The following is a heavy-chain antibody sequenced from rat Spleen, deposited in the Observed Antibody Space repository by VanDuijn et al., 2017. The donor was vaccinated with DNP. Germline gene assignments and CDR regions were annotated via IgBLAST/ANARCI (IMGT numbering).Heavy chain of an antibody. Sequence: EVLLVASGGGLVQPGNSLNLSCAASGFTFSDYAMAWVRQSPKKGLEWVATIIYNSGSTFYRDSVKGRFSVSRDNAKSTLYLQMNSLRSEDTATYYCAKDTGSWYFDFWGPGTMVTVSS. J-gene: IGHJ1*01. D-gene: IGHD5-1*01. CDR1: GFTFSDYA. CDR2: IIYNSGST. CDR3: AKDTGSWYFDF. V-gene: IGHV5-17*01.